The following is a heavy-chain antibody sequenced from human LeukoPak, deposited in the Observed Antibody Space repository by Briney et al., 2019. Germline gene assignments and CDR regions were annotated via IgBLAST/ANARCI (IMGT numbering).Heavy chain of an antibody. CDR2: ISSSTSYI. Sequence: GGSLRLSCAASGFTFSSYSMNWVRQAPGKGLEWVSSISSSTSYIYYADSVKGRFTISRDNAKSSLYLQMNSLRAEDTAVYYCAFNSGYSSAWSPDYWGQGTLVTVSS. V-gene: IGHV3-21*01. J-gene: IGHJ4*02. CDR1: GFTFSSYS. D-gene: IGHD6-19*01. CDR3: AFNSGYSSAWSPDY.